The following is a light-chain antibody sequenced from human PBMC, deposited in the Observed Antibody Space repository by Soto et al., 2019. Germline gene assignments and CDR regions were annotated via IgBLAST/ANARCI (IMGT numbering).Light chain of an antibody. CDR1: QSGFSFY. V-gene: IGKV3-20*01. Sequence: EIVLTQSPGTLSLSPGERATLSCRASQSGFSFYLAWFQQKPGQAPRLLIYGASTRATGIPDRFSGSGSGTDFTLTISRLEPEDFAVYYCHQYGSSPWTFGQGTKVEIK. CDR3: HQYGSSPWT. J-gene: IGKJ1*01. CDR2: GAS.